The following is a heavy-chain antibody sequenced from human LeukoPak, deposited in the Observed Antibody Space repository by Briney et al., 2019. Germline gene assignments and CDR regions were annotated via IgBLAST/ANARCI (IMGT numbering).Heavy chain of an antibody. V-gene: IGHV4-39*07. J-gene: IGHJ5*01. D-gene: IGHD3-22*01. CDR1: GGSISSSSHY. CDR3: VRDGRGYSSGYYDS. Sequence: SETLSLTCTVSGGSISSSSHYWGWIRQPPGKGLEWIGTMHFSGTTHYNPSLKSRVTISVDLSTNQFSLNLNSVTAADTAVYYCVRDGRGYSSGYYDSWGQGTLVTVSS. CDR2: MHFSGTT.